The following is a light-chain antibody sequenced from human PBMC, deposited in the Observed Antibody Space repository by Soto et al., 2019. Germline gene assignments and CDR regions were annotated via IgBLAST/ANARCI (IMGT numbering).Light chain of an antibody. CDR1: QSVSSSY. J-gene: IGKJ1*01. V-gene: IGKV3D-20*02. Sequence: EIVLTQSPGTLSLSPGERATLSCRASQSVSSSYLAWYQQKPGQAPRLLIYGASSRATGIPDRFRGSGSGTDFTLTISSLETEDFALYYCQQGTDWPPGTFGQGTKVDIK. CDR3: QQGTDWPPGT. CDR2: GAS.